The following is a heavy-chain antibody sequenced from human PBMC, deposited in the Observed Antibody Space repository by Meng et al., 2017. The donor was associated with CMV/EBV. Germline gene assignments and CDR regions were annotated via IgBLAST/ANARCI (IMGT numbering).Heavy chain of an antibody. V-gene: IGHV1-2*02. CDR3: ATYIGNYINWYFDL. Sequence: QVQLVRSAAEVKKPGASLKFSCKASGYTFTGYYMHWGRQAPGQGLEWMGWINPNSGGTNYAQKFQGRVAMTRDTSISTAYMELSRLRSDDTAVYYCATYIGNYINWYFDLWGRGTLVTVSS. CDR2: INPNSGGT. J-gene: IGHJ2*01. D-gene: IGHD1-7*01. CDR1: GYTFTGYY.